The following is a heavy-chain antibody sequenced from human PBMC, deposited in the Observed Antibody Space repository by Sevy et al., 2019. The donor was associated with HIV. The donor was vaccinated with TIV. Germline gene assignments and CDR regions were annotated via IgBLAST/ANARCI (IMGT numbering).Heavy chain of an antibody. CDR2: ISAHNGDT. J-gene: IGHJ4*02. CDR3: ARAYCSGGSCYSLAY. CDR1: GYTFTSYR. V-gene: IGHV1-18*01. Sequence: ASVKVSCKASGYTFTSYRVSWVRQAPGQWLEWMGWISAHNGDTHCAQKFQGRVTMTTDTPTSTAYMDLRSLRSDDTAVYYCARAYCSGGSCYSLAYWGQGTLVTVSS. D-gene: IGHD2-15*01.